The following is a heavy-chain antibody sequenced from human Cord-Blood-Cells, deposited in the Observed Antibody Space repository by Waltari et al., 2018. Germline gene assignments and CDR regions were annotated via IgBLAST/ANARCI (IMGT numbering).Heavy chain of an antibody. CDR1: GFTFSSYE. CDR3: ARLPLGAFDI. J-gene: IGHJ3*02. CDR2: ISSSGSTI. V-gene: IGHV3-48*03. Sequence: EVQLVESGGGLVQPGGSLRLSCAASGFTFSSYEMNWVRQAPGKGLEWVSYISSSGSTIYYADSVKCRFTISRDNAKNSLYLQMNSLRAEDTAGYYCARLPLGAFDIWGQGTMVTVSS.